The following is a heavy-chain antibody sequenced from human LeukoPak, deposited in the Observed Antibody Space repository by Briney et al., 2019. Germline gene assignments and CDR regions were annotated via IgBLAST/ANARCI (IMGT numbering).Heavy chain of an antibody. V-gene: IGHV4-39*07. CDR3: ARDSRAAAGPFYYYYGMDV. CDR1: GGSISSSSYY. J-gene: IGHJ6*02. CDR2: IYYSGST. D-gene: IGHD6-13*01. Sequence: SETLSLTCTVSGGSISSSSYYWGWIRQPPGKGLEWIGSIYYSGSTYYNPSLKSRVTISVDTSKNQFSLKLSSVTAADTAVYYCARDSRAAAGPFYYYYGMDVWGQGTTVTVSS.